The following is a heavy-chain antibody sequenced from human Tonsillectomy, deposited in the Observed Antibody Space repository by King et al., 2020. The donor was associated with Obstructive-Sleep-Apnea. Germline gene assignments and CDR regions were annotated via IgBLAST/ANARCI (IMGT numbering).Heavy chain of an antibody. J-gene: IGHJ4*02. CDR3: ARDDYDSSGYFVY. CDR1: GFNFGAYW. V-gene: IGHV3-7*03. Sequence: VQLVESGGGLVQPGGSLRLSCAASGFNFGAYWMSWVRQVPGKGLEWVANTNELGSDKYYADSVKGRFTISRDNAKNELYLQLSSLRVEDTAVFYCARDDYDSSGYFVYWGQGAQVTVTS. D-gene: IGHD3-22*01. CDR2: TNELGSDK.